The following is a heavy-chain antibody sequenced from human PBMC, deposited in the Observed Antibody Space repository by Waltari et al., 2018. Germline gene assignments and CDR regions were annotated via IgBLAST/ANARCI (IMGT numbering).Heavy chain of an antibody. D-gene: IGHD2-21*01. CDR3: ARGGLEVIAISYFDY. Sequence: QVQLVESGGGVVQPGRSLRLSCAASGFTFSSYAMHWVRQAPGKGLEWVAVISYDGSNKYYADSVKGRFTISRDNSKNTLYLQMNSLRAEDTAVYYCARGGLEVIAISYFDYWGQGTLVTVSS. J-gene: IGHJ4*02. CDR2: ISYDGSNK. V-gene: IGHV3-30-3*01. CDR1: GFTFSSYA.